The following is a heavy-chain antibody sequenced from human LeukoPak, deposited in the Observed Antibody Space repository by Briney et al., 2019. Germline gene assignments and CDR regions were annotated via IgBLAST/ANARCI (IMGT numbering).Heavy chain of an antibody. CDR2: ISAYNGNT. D-gene: IGHD6-19*01. Sequence: ASVNVSCKASGYTFTSHGISGVRQAPGQGLEWMGWISAYNGNTHYAQKLQGRVTMTTDTSTSTAYMELRSLRSDDTAVYYCARESSSGWYYFDYWGQGTLVTVSS. CDR1: GYTFTSHG. J-gene: IGHJ4*02. V-gene: IGHV1-18*01. CDR3: ARESSSGWYYFDY.